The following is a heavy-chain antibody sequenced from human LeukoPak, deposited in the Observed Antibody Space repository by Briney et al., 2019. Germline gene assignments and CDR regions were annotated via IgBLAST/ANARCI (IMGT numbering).Heavy chain of an antibody. D-gene: IGHD3-3*01. V-gene: IGHV4-59*08. CDR1: GVSISSNY. CDR3: ARLRLLEDAFDI. Sequence: KPSETLSLTCTVSGVSISSNYWSWLRQRPGKGLECIGYIYYSGSTNYNPSLKSRVTISVDTSKNQFSLKLSSVTAADTAVYYCARLRLLEDAFDIWGQGTMVTVSS. CDR2: IYYSGST. J-gene: IGHJ3*02.